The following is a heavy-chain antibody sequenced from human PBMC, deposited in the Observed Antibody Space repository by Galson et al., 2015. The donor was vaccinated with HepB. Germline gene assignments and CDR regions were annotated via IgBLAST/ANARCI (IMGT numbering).Heavy chain of an antibody. D-gene: IGHD2-8*01. CDR3: ARGSNGYFDY. V-gene: IGHV5-51*01. J-gene: IGHJ4*02. Sequence: QSGAEVKKSGESLKISCKGSGYIFTTYYIGWVRQMPGKGLEWMGVIYPRDSDTRYSPSFQGHVTISADKSISTAYLQWSSLKASDTAMYYCARGSNGYFDYWGQGTLVTVSS. CDR2: IYPRDSDT. CDR1: GYIFTTYY.